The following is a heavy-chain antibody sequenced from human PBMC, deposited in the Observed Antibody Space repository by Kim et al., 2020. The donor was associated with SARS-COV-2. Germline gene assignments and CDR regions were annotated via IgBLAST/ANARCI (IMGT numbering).Heavy chain of an antibody. Sequence: KGRFTISRDNSKNTLYHQMNSLRAEDTAVYYCAKDPHLKRITMIVVAGGIWGQGTMVTVSS. V-gene: IGHV3-23*01. CDR3: AKDPHLKRITMIVVAGGI. D-gene: IGHD3-22*01. J-gene: IGHJ3*02.